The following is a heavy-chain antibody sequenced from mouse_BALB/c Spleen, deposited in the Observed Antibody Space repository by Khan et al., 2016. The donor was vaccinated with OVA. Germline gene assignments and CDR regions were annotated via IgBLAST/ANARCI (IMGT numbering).Heavy chain of an antibody. CDR3: ARGNYYGYALDY. J-gene: IGHJ4*01. Sequence: EVQLQESGPGLVKPSQSLSLTCTVNGYSITSNYAWNWIRQFPGNKLEWMGYISYSGSTNYNPSLKSRLSITRDTSKNQFFLLLHSVTTEDSATXSGARGNYYGYALDYWGQGTSVTVSS. CDR2: ISYSGST. V-gene: IGHV3-2*02. CDR1: GYSITSNYA. D-gene: IGHD1-1*01.